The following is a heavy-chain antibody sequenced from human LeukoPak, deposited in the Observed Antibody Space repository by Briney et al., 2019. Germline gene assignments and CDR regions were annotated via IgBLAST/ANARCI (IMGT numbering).Heavy chain of an antibody. CDR1: GFTFRTYW. CDR2: INEDGSTT. D-gene: IGHD2-8*01. V-gene: IGHV3-74*01. Sequence: GGSLRLSCAVSGFTFRTYWMHWVRQVPGEGLVWVSRINEDGSTTNYADSVKGRFSISRDNAKNSLYLQMNSLRAEDTAVYYCARENNGEFDFWGQGTLVTVSS. J-gene: IGHJ4*02. CDR3: ARENNGEFDF.